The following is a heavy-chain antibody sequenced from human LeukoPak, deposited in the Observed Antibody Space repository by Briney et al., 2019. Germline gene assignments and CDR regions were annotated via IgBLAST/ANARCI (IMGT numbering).Heavy chain of an antibody. Sequence: GGSLRLSCAASGFTFSDYDMNWVRQAPGKGLEWVSYISTSGGTVYYADSVKGRFTVSRDNAEDSLYLQMNSLGAEDTAVYYCARGGYCSSTSCYRSWDYWGQGTLVTVSS. CDR3: ARGGYCSSTSCYRSWDY. CDR2: ISTSGGTV. J-gene: IGHJ4*02. V-gene: IGHV3-48*04. D-gene: IGHD2-2*01. CDR1: GFTFSDYD.